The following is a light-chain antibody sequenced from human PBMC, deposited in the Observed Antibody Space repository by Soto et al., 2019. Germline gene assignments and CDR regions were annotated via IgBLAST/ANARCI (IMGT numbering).Light chain of an antibody. Sequence: EVVLTQSPGTLSLSPGERVTLSCRTSQSVRSTFLAWYQQQPGQAPRPLIYGASTRATGIPDRFSGSGSGTDFTLTISRLEPEDFAVYYCQQYDTSPPTYTFGQGTKLEIK. CDR1: QSVRSTF. J-gene: IGKJ2*01. V-gene: IGKV3-20*01. CDR3: QQYDTSPPTYT. CDR2: GAS.